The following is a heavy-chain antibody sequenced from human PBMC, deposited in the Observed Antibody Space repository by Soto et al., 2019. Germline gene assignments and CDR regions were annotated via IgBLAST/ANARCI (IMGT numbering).Heavy chain of an antibody. Sequence: GGSLRLSCAASGFTFKSYPLHWVRQAPGKGLEWVAVMSYDGNNKYYADSVKGRFTSSRDNSKNTLYLQMNSLRPEDTAMYYCARDASVGSADYYFDYWGQGTLVTVSS. V-gene: IGHV3-30-3*01. CDR1: GFTFKSYP. D-gene: IGHD2-2*01. J-gene: IGHJ4*02. CDR2: MSYDGNNK. CDR3: ARDASVGSADYYFDY.